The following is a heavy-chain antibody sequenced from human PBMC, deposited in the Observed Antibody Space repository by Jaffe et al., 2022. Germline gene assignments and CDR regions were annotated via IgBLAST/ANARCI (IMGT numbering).Heavy chain of an antibody. Sequence: QVQLVQSGAEVKKPGASVKVSCKASGYTFTSYSMYWVRQAPGQRLEWMGWINDGNGYTKYSQKFQGRVTITRDTSASTAYMELSSLRSEDTAVYYCARDPCSGGRCFLNWFDPWGQGTLVTVSS. V-gene: IGHV1-3*01. D-gene: IGHD2-15*01. CDR2: INDGNGYT. CDR3: ARDPCSGGRCFLNWFDP. CDR1: GYTFTSYS. J-gene: IGHJ5*02.